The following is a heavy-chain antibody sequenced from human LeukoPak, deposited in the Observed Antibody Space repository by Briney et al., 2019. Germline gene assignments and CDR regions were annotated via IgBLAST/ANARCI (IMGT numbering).Heavy chain of an antibody. V-gene: IGHV3-30*02. Sequence: GGSLRLSCAASGFTFSSYGMHWVRQAPGKGLEWVGFIRYDGSNKYYADSVKGRFTISRDNSKNTLYLQMNSLRAEDTAVYYCAKDKSSSRGLVDYWGQRTLVTVSS. J-gene: IGHJ4*02. CDR1: GFTFSSYG. CDR2: IRYDGSNK. CDR3: AKDKSSSRGLVDY. D-gene: IGHD6-13*01.